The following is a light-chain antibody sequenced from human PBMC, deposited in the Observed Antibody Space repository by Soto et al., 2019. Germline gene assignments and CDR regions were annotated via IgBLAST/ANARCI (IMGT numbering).Light chain of an antibody. CDR1: ESISNY. CDR3: QQSSDLPVS. V-gene: IGKV3-11*01. CDR2: DAS. Sequence: EIVLTQSPATLSLSPGDRATLSCRASESISNYLAWYQQKPGKAPKLLIHDASNRATGIPARFSGSGSGTDFTLTISSREPEDVAVSYCQQSSDLPVSFGGGTKVEIK. J-gene: IGKJ4*01.